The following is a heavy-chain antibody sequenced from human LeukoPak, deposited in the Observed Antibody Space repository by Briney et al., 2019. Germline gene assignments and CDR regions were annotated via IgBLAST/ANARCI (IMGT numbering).Heavy chain of an antibody. Sequence: PSETLSLTCTVSGGSLSSYYWSWIRQPPGKGLEWIGYIYYSGSTNYNPSLKSRVTISVDTSKNQFSLKLSSVTAADTAVYYCARAQWLNAFDIWGQGTMVTVSS. CDR3: ARAQWLNAFDI. V-gene: IGHV4-59*01. J-gene: IGHJ3*02. CDR2: IYYSGST. CDR1: GGSLSSYY. D-gene: IGHD6-19*01.